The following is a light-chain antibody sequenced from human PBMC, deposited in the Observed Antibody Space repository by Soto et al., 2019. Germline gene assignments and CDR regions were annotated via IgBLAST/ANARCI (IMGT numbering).Light chain of an antibody. CDR1: QGIRNA. J-gene: IGKJ2*01. CDR3: LQDYNYPYT. Sequence: ALQMTQSPSSLSASVGDRVTITCRASQGIRNALGWYQQKPGKAPKLLIYAASSLQSGVPSRFSGSGSGTDFTLTISSLQPEDFATYYCLQDYNYPYTFGQGTKLEIK. V-gene: IGKV1-6*01. CDR2: AAS.